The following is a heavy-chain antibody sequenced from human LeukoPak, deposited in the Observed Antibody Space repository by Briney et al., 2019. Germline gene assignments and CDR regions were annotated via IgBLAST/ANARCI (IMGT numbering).Heavy chain of an antibody. CDR2: FDPEDGET. Sequence: ASVKVSCKVSGYTLTELSMHWVRQAPGKGLEWMGGFDPEDGETIYAQKFQGRVTMTEDTSTDTAYMELSSLRSEDTAVYYCATALKGYCSGGSCYFSQNWLDPWGQGTLVTVSS. J-gene: IGHJ5*02. CDR3: ATALKGYCSGGSCYFSQNWLDP. V-gene: IGHV1-24*01. D-gene: IGHD2-15*01. CDR1: GYTLTELS.